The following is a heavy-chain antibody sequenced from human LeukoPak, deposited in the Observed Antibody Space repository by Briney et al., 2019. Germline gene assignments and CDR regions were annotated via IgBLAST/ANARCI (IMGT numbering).Heavy chain of an antibody. V-gene: IGHV1-46*01. CDR1: GYTFTSYY. CDR2: INPSGGST. Sequence: ASVKVSCKASGYTFTSYYMHWVRQAPGQGLEWMGIINPSGGSTSYAQKFQGRVTMTRDTSTSTVYMELSSLRSEDTAVYYCARDGHYYDSSGYSLGAFDIWGQGTMVTVSS. CDR3: ARDGHYYDSSGYSLGAFDI. J-gene: IGHJ3*02. D-gene: IGHD3-22*01.